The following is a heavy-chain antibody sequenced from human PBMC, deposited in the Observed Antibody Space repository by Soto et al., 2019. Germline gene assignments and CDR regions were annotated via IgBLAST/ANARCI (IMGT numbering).Heavy chain of an antibody. V-gene: IGHV1-18*01. D-gene: IGHD2-2*01. Sequence: GASVKVSCKVSGYTFTSYGISWVRQAPGQGLEWMGWISAYNGNTNYAQQLQGRVTMTTDTSTSTAYMELRSLRSDDTAVYYCARVRRYCSSTSCKYYFDYWGQGTLVTVSS. CDR1: GYTFTSYG. CDR3: ARVRRYCSSTSCKYYFDY. CDR2: ISAYNGNT. J-gene: IGHJ4*02.